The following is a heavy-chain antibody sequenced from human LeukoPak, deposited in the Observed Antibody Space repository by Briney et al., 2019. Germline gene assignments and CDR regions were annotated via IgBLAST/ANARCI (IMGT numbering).Heavy chain of an antibody. Sequence: SETLSLTCTVSGGSISSSSYYWGWIRQPPGKGLEWIGSIYYSGSTYYNPSLKSRVTISVDTSKNQFSLKLSSVTAADTAVYYCARVGAGDDSSGYYYTSFDYWGQGTLVTVSS. V-gene: IGHV4-39*07. CDR2: IYYSGST. D-gene: IGHD3-22*01. CDR1: GGSISSSSYY. CDR3: ARVGAGDDSSGYYYTSFDY. J-gene: IGHJ4*02.